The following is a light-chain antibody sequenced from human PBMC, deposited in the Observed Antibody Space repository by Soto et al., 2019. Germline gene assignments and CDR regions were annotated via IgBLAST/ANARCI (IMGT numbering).Light chain of an antibody. CDR3: QQYGSSGT. CDR2: GAS. V-gene: IGKV3-20*01. Sequence: EIVLTQSPGTLSLSPGERATLSCRASQSLSSNYLAWYQQKPGQAPRLLIYGASSRATGNPDRFSGSGSGTDFTLTISRLEPEDFAVYYCQQYGSSGTFGQGTKVDIK. J-gene: IGKJ1*01. CDR1: QSLSSNY.